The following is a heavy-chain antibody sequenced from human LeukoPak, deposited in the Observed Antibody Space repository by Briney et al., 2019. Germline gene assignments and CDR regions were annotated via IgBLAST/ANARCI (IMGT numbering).Heavy chain of an antibody. J-gene: IGHJ4*02. V-gene: IGHV3-13*01. D-gene: IGHD1-14*01. CDR2: IGSAGDT. Sequence: QPGGSLRLSCAASGFTFSSYDMHWVRQATGKGLEWVSAIGSAGDTYYPGSVKGRFTISRENAKNSLYLQMNSLRAGDTAVYYCARSRSYNHFDYGGQGTLVTVSS. CDR1: GFTFSSYD. CDR3: ARSRSYNHFDY.